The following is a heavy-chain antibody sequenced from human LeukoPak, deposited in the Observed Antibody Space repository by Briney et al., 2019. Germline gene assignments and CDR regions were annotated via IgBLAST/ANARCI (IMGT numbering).Heavy chain of an antibody. D-gene: IGHD1-26*01. V-gene: IGHV4-61*01. Sequence: ETLSLTCTVSGGSISSRSYYWSWIRQHPGKGLEWIGYIYYSGSTYYNPSLKSRVTISVDTSKNQFSLKLSSVTAADTAVYYCARGGGSYSYDAFDIWGQGTMVTVSS. CDR2: IYYSGST. J-gene: IGHJ3*02. CDR3: ARGGGSYSYDAFDI. CDR1: GGSISSRSYY.